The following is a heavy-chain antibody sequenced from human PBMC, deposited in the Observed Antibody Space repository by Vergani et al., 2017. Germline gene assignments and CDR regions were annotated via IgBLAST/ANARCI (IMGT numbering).Heavy chain of an antibody. CDR3: ARDPYCSGGSCNDY. CDR2: INPNSGGT. CDR1: GYTFTGYY. D-gene: IGHD2-15*01. Sequence: QVQLVQSGAEVKKPGASVKVSCKASGYTFTGYYMHWVRQAPGQGLEWIGWINPNSGGTNYAQKFQGRVTMTRDTSISTAYMELSRLRSDDPAVYYCARDPYCSGGSCNDYWGQGTLVTVSS. J-gene: IGHJ4*02. V-gene: IGHV1-2*02.